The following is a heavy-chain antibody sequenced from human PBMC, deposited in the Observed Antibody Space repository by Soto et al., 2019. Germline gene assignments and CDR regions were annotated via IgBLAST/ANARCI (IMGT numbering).Heavy chain of an antibody. CDR1: GFTFSDYY. D-gene: IGHD5-18*01. CDR2: ISSSSSYT. V-gene: IGHV3-11*06. CDR3: ARVGGYSYGYAY. J-gene: IGHJ4*02. Sequence: QVQLVESGGGLVKPGGSLRLSCAASGFTFSDYYMSWIRQAPGKGLEWVSYISSSSSYTNYADSVKGRFTISRDNAKNSLYLQMNRLRVEDTAVYYCARVGGYSYGYAYWGQGTLVTVSS.